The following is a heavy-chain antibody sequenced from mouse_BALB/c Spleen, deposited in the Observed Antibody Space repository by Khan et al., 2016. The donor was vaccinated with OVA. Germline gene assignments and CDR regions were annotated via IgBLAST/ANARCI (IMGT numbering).Heavy chain of an antibody. D-gene: IGHD4-1*01. CDR2: ISSGGDYT. Sequence: EVQLVESGGDLVKPGGSLKLSCAASGFSFSSYSMSWFRQTPAKRLEWVATISSGGDYTYYPDIVKGRFTISRDNAKNTLYLQMSSLKSEDTAMYYCASHLTGSFAYWGQGTLVTVSA. CDR3: ASHLTGSFAY. J-gene: IGHJ3*01. CDR1: GFSFSSYS. V-gene: IGHV5-6*01.